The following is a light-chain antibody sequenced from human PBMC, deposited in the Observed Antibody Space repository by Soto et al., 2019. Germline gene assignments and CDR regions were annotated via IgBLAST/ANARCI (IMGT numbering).Light chain of an antibody. Sequence: QSVLTQPSCGSASPGQSISISCAGTSDDIGAYDYVSWYQQHPGKAPTLILYAVSNRPPGVSTRFSGSKSGNTASLTISGVKADDEADYYCSSYRSSDTLEEFGTGTKVTVL. CDR3: SSYRSSDTLEE. CDR1: SDDIGAYDY. V-gene: IGLV2-14*01. CDR2: AVS. J-gene: IGLJ1*01.